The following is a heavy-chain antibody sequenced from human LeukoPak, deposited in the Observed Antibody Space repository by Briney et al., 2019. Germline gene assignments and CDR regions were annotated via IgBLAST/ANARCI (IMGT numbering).Heavy chain of an antibody. D-gene: IGHD4-23*01. CDR3: ARADYGGNPPFYYYYYYMDV. V-gene: IGHV4-61*02. J-gene: IGHJ6*03. CDR2: IYTSGST. CDR1: GGSISSGSYY. Sequence: SQTLSLTCTVSGGSISSGSYYWSWIRQPAGKGLEWIGRIYTSGSTNYNPSLKSRVTISVDTSKNQFSLKLTSVTAADTAVYYCARADYGGNPPFYYYYYYMDVWGKGTTVTFSS.